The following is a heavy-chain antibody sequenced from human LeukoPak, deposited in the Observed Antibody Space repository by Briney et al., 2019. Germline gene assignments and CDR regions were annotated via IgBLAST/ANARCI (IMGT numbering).Heavy chain of an antibody. V-gene: IGHV3-23*01. CDR2: ISGSGGST. CDR1: GFTFSSYA. Sequence: PGGSLRLSCAASGFTFSSYAMSWVRQAPGKGLEWVSAISGSGGSTYYADSVKGRFTISRDNSKNTLYLQMNSLRAEDTAVYYCVTMIVVVIPGYFDYWGQGTLVTVSS. J-gene: IGHJ4*02. CDR3: VTMIVVVIPGYFDY. D-gene: IGHD3-22*01.